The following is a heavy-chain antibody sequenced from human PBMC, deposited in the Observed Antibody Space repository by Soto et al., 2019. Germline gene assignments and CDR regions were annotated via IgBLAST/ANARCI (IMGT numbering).Heavy chain of an antibody. V-gene: IGHV1-24*01. CDR2: FDLENGET. D-gene: IGHD3-10*01. Sequence: SXKVSFRVSGYTXTELSIDLVRQAPGEGLEWMGGFDLENGETIYAQRFQGRVTMTEDSYADTPYMEMSSLRYDDTDVYYCAIEVRRRNQFAHWGQGTMGTVS. J-gene: IGHJ4*02. CDR3: AIEVRRRNQFAH. CDR1: GYTXTELS.